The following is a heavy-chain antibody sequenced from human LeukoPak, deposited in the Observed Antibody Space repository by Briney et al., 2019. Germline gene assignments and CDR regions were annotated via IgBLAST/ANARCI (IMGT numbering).Heavy chain of an antibody. CDR2: ISDGGGST. CDR3: AKDRGSSSSSYYPTNYYYYGMDV. V-gene: IGHV3-23*01. D-gene: IGHD6-13*01. CDR1: GFSFRSYA. J-gene: IGHJ6*02. Sequence: HPGGSLRLSCAVSGFSFRSYAMSWVRQAPGKGLEWVSGISDGGGSTYYAGSVKGRFTISRDNSKNTLYLQMNSLRAEDTAVYYCAKDRGSSSSSYYPTNYYYYGMDVWGQGTTVTVSS.